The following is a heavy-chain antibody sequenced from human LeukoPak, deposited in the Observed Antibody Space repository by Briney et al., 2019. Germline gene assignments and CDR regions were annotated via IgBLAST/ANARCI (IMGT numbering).Heavy chain of an antibody. CDR3: EAGTGY. D-gene: IGHD6-19*01. J-gene: IGHJ4*02. CDR1: GYSFTCYW. Sequence: GESLKISCKCSGYSFTCYWIGWVRQMRGKGLGWMWIICTGGSVTSSSSSFQGHVTISANNYISISYLLWSRLTASATAIYYCEAGTGYWGQGTLVTVSS. CDR2: ICTGGSVT. V-gene: IGHV5-51*01.